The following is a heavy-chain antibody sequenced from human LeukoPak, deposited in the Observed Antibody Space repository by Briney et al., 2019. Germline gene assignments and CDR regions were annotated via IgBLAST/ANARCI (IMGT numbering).Heavy chain of an antibody. CDR3: AREDTATRDDAFDI. V-gene: IGHV1-18*01. J-gene: IGHJ3*02. CDR2: ISAYNGNT. D-gene: IGHD5-18*01. CDR1: GYTFNTYG. Sequence: GASVKVSCKASGYTFNTYGISWVRQAPGQGLEWMGWISAYNGNTNYAQKLQGRVTMTTDTSTSTAYMELRSLRSDDTAVYYCAREDTATRDDAFDIWGQGTMVTVSS.